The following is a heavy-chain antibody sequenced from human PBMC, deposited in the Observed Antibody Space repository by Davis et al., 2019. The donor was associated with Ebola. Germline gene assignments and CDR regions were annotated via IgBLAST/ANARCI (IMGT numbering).Heavy chain of an antibody. D-gene: IGHD6-19*01. V-gene: IGHV3-11*01. CDR3: AKDYSSGWSNYYYGVDV. Sequence: GGSLRLSCAASGFTFSDYYMSWIRQAPGKGLEWVSYISSSGSTIYYADSVKGRFTISRDNPKNALYLQMNSLRAEDTAVYYCAKDYSSGWSNYYYGVDVWGQGTTVTVSS. CDR2: ISSSGSTI. J-gene: IGHJ6*02. CDR1: GFTFSDYY.